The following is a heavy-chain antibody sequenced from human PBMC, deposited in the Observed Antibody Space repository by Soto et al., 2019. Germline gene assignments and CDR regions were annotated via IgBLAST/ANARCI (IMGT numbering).Heavy chain of an antibody. CDR2: IDGSGATT. Sequence: GGPLRLSCAASGFTFSSNGLTWVRQAPGKGLEWVSTIDGSGATTYYADFVEGRFTVSRDNSKNTVYVQMNNLRADDTALYYCAKNSGWFDSWGQGTLVTVSS. D-gene: IGHD3-10*01. CDR3: AKNSGWFDS. J-gene: IGHJ5*01. V-gene: IGHV3-23*01. CDR1: GFTFSSNG.